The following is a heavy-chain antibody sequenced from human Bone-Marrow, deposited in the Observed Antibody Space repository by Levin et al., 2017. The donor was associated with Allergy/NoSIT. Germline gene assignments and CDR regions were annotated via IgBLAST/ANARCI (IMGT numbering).Heavy chain of an antibody. D-gene: IGHD2-21*01. CDR2: IGVHNGNT. Sequence: ASVKVSCKTSGYTFTSFGIGWVRQAPGQGLEWMGWIGVHNGNTNYAQNLHGRFTMTTDTSTSTAYMELSDLRSDDTAVYYCAREAKGIWYEDFWGQGTPVTVSS. CDR1: GYTFTSFG. J-gene: IGHJ4*02. V-gene: IGHV1-18*01. CDR3: AREAKGIWYEDF.